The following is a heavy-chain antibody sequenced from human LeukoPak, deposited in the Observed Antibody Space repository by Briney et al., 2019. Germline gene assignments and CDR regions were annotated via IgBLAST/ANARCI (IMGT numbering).Heavy chain of an antibody. CDR3: ARVGLLTGYYFFDY. D-gene: IGHD3-9*01. V-gene: IGHV1-18*01. Sequence: GASVKVSCKAPSYSFNRYGITWVRQGPGQGLEWVGWIRGDNGDTNYAQKLQGRVTMTTDTSTSTAYMELRSLGSDETAVYYCARVGLLTGYYFFDYWGQGTLFTVSS. CDR2: IRGDNGDT. J-gene: IGHJ4*02. CDR1: SYSFNRYG.